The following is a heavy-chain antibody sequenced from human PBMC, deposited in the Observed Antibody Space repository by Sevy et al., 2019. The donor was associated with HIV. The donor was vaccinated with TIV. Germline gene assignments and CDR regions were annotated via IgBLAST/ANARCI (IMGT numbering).Heavy chain of an antibody. D-gene: IGHD2-8*01. CDR1: GFAFYEYS. CDR2: LSFGCGKI. Sequence: GGSLRLSCAASGFAFYEYSMSWIRQAPGKGLEWVATLSFGCGKINYADSVKGRFTISRDNSKNSFYLQMDNLRVEDTALYCCAREGCSRPHDYWGQGTRVNVSS. V-gene: IGHV3-23*01. J-gene: IGHJ4*02. CDR3: AREGCSRPHDY.